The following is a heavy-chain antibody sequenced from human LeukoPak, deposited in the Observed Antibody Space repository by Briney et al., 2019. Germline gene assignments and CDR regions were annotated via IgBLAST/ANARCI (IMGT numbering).Heavy chain of an antibody. J-gene: IGHJ4*02. CDR2: LYDSGSS. V-gene: IGHV4-38-2*02. D-gene: IGHD3-22*01. CDR1: GYSISRAYS. Sequence: SETLSLTCSVSGYSISRAYSWGWVRQPPGKGLEWIGSLYDSGSSYYNPSLKSRVTLSVDTSKNELSLQLNSVTAADTAVYFCARGVGYDDTLGSYYGFFDYWGQGTLVAVSS. CDR3: ARGVGYDDTLGSYYGFFDY.